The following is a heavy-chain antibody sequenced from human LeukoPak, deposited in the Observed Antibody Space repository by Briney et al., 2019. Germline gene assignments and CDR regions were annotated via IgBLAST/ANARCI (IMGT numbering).Heavy chain of an antibody. CDR1: GDSVSSNSAA. CDR2: TYYRSKWYN. V-gene: IGHV6-1*01. J-gene: IGHJ4*02. D-gene: IGHD6-19*01. CDR3: AREAIAVAGTVLN. Sequence: SQTLSLTCAISGDSVSSNSAAWNWIRQPPSRGLEWLGRTYYRSKWYNDYAVSVKSRITINPDTSKNQFSLRLNSVTPEDTAVYYCAREAIAVAGTVLNWGQGTLVTVSS.